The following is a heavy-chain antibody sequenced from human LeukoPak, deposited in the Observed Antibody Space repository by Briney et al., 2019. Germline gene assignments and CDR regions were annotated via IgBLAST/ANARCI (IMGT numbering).Heavy chain of an antibody. Sequence: KPSETLSLTCAVYGGSFSGYYWSWIRQPPGKGLEWIGEINHSGSTNYNPSLKSRVTISVDTSKNQFSLKLSSVTAADTAVYYCARGPGYSSSDGAFDIWGQGTMVTVSS. CDR3: ARGPGYSSSDGAFDI. CDR1: GGSFSGYY. V-gene: IGHV4-34*01. D-gene: IGHD6-13*01. J-gene: IGHJ3*02. CDR2: INHSGST.